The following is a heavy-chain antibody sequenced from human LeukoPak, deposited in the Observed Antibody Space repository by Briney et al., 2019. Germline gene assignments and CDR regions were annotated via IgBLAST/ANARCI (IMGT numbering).Heavy chain of an antibody. CDR2: IWYDGSNK. J-gene: IGHJ1*01. Sequence: GGSLRLSCAAPGFTFSSYGMHWVRQAPGKGLEWVAVIWYDGSNKYYADSVKGRFTISRDNSKNTLYLQMNSLRAEDTAVYYCARDLYCSGGSCYRAEYFQHWGQGTLVTVSS. V-gene: IGHV3-33*01. D-gene: IGHD2-15*01. CDR3: ARDLYCSGGSCYRAEYFQH. CDR1: GFTFSSYG.